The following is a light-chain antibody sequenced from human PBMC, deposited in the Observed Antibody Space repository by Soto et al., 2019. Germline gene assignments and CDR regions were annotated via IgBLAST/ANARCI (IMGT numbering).Light chain of an antibody. J-gene: IGKJ5*01. Sequence: EVVLTQSPGTLSFSPGERATLSCRASHSVSSSYLAWYQQKPGQAPRLLIYGASSRATGIPDRFSGSGSGTDFTLTISRLEPEDFAVYYCQQYGSSPIPFGQGTRLEIK. CDR1: HSVSSSY. CDR3: QQYGSSPIP. CDR2: GAS. V-gene: IGKV3-20*01.